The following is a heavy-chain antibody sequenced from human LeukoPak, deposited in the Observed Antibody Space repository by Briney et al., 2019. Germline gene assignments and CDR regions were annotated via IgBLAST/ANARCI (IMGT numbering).Heavy chain of an antibody. Sequence: PGRSLRLSCAASGFTFSSYAMHWVRQAPGKGLEWVAVISYDGSNKYCADSVKGRFTISGDNSKNTLYLQMNSLRAEDTAVYYCARGDYSDYWGQGTLVTVSS. CDR1: GFTFSSYA. CDR2: ISYDGSNK. V-gene: IGHV3-30-3*01. CDR3: ARGDYSDY. J-gene: IGHJ4*02.